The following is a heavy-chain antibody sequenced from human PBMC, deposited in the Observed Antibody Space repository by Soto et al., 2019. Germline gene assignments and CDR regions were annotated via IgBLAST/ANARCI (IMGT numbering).Heavy chain of an antibody. V-gene: IGHV1-69*13. D-gene: IGHD2-15*01. CDR1: GGTFSSYA. CDR3: ARWSGCSGGSCYGFDY. J-gene: IGHJ4*02. Sequence: SVKVSCKASGGTFSSYAISWVRQAPGQGLEWMGGIIPIFGTANYAQKFQGRVTITADESTSTAYMELSSLRSEDTAVYYCARWSGCSGGSCYGFDYWGQGTLVTVSS. CDR2: IIPIFGTA.